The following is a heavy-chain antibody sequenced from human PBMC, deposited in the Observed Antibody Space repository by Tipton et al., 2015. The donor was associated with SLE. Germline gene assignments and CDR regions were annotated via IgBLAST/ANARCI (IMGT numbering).Heavy chain of an antibody. CDR3: AIAVAGTLFFDY. V-gene: IGHV1-18*01. CDR1: GFTFTSYG. J-gene: IGHJ4*02. Sequence: QVQLVQSGAEVKKPGASVKVSCKASGFTFTSYGISWVRQAPGQGLEWMGWISAYNGNTDYAQKLQGRVTMTTDTSTSTAHMELRSLRSEDTAVYYCAIAVAGTLFFDYWGQGALVTVSS. D-gene: IGHD6-19*01. CDR2: ISAYNGNT.